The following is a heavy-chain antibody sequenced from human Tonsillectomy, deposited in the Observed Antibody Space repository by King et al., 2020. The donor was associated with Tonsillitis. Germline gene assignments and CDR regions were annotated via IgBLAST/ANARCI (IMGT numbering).Heavy chain of an antibody. CDR3: ARFRGYTGSPVAAFDI. CDR2: IDWVGVK. D-gene: IGHD2-2*02. V-gene: IGHV2-70*11. J-gene: IGHJ3*02. CDR1: GFSDSTSGMC. Sequence: TLKESGPALVKPTQTLTLTCTVSGFSDSTSGMCVSWIRQPPGKALAWLSRIDWVGVKYYRPSLKTRLHITKDTYKHQVVLTMTNMDPVDTATYYCARFRGYTGSPVAAFDIWGQGIMVTVSS.